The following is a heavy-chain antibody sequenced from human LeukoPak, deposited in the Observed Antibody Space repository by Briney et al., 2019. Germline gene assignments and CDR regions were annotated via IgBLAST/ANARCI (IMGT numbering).Heavy chain of an antibody. D-gene: IGHD4-11*01. CDR2: IYHSGST. Sequence: SETLSLTCTVSGYSISSGNYWDWIRQPPGKGLEWIGSIYHSGSTNHNPSLKSRVTMSVDTSKNQFSLKLSSVTAADTAVYYCAVTLGRASHAFDIWGQGTMVTVSS. V-gene: IGHV4-38-2*02. CDR3: AVTLGRASHAFDI. J-gene: IGHJ3*02. CDR1: GYSISSGNY.